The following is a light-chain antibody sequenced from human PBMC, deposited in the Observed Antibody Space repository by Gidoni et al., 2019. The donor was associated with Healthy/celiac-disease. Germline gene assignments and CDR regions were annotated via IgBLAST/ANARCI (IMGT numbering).Light chain of an antibody. Sequence: DIQLTQSPSFLSASVGDRVTITCRASQGISSYLAWYQQKPGKAPKLLIYAASTLQSGVPSRSSGSGSGTEFTLTISSLQPEDFATYYCQQLNSYPLTFGQGTKVEIK. CDR3: QQLNSYPLT. CDR1: QGISSY. J-gene: IGKJ1*01. CDR2: AAS. V-gene: IGKV1-9*01.